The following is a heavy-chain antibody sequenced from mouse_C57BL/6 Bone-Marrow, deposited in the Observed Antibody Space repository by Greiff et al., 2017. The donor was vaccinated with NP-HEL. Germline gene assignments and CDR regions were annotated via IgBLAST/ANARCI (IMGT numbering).Heavy chain of an antibody. CDR2: IWSGGST. V-gene: IGHV2-2*01. Sequence: VQLQQSGPGLVQPSQSLSITCTVSGFSLTSYGVHWVRQSPGKGLEWLGVIWSGGSTDYNAAFISRLSISKDNSKSKVFFKMNSLQADDTAIYYCARRQLRLRGYAKEYWGQGTSVTVYS. J-gene: IGHJ4*01. D-gene: IGHD3-2*02. CDR3: ARRQLRLRGYAKEY. CDR1: GFSLTSYG.